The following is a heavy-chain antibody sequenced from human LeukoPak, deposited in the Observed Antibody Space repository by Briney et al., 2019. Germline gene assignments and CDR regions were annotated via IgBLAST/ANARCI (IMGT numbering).Heavy chain of an antibody. Sequence: SETLSLTCTVSGGSISSYYWSWIRQPPGKGLEWMGYIYYSGSTNYNPSLKSRVTISVDTSKNQFSLKLSSVTAADTAVYYCARVRTAAGTLEDYYYYYYMDVWGKGTTVTVSS. V-gene: IGHV4-59*01. CDR3: ARVRTAAGTLEDYYYYYYMDV. D-gene: IGHD6-13*01. CDR2: IYYSGST. CDR1: GGSISSYY. J-gene: IGHJ6*03.